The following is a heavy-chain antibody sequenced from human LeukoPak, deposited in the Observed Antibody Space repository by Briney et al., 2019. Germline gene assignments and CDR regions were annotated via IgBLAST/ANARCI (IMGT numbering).Heavy chain of an antibody. V-gene: IGHV1-8*01. CDR1: GYTFTSYD. D-gene: IGHD3-10*01. Sequence: APVKVSCKASGYTFTSYDINWVRQATGQGLEWMGWMNPNSGNRGYAQKFQGRVTMTRNTSISTAYMELSSLRSEDTAVYYCARVVRGVNWFDPWGQGTLVTVSS. J-gene: IGHJ5*02. CDR2: MNPNSGNR. CDR3: ARVVRGVNWFDP.